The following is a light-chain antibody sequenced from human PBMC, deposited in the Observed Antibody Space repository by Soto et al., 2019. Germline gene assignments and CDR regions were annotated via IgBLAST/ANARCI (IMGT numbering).Light chain of an antibody. Sequence: QSALTQPPSASGSPGQSVTISCTGTSSDVGRHNYVSWYQQHPGKAPKLMIYEVIKRPSGVPDRFSGSKSGNTASLTVSGLQAEDEADYFCSSYAGTNSYVVFGGGTKLTVL. CDR2: EVI. V-gene: IGLV2-8*01. J-gene: IGLJ2*01. CDR1: SSDVGRHNY. CDR3: SSYAGTNSYVV.